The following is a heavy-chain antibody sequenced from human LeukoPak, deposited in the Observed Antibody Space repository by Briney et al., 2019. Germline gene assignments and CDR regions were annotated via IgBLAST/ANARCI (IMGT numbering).Heavy chain of an antibody. V-gene: IGHV4-59*12. D-gene: IGHD6-13*01. Sequence: SETLSLTCTVSGGSISSYYWSWIRQPPGKGLEWIGYIYYSGSTDYNPSLKSRVTISVDTSKNQFSLKLSSVTAADTAVYYCARDRQQLVRGDYFDYWGQGTLVTVSS. CDR3: ARDRQQLVRGDYFDY. CDR1: GGSISSYY. J-gene: IGHJ4*02. CDR2: IYYSGST.